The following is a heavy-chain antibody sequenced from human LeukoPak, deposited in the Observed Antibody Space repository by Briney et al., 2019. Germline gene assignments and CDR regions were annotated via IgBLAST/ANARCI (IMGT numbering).Heavy chain of an antibody. V-gene: IGHV3-23*01. CDR1: GFIFDDYA. D-gene: IGHD2-15*01. J-gene: IGHJ4*02. CDR2: ISGSGGST. CDR3: AKEWDIVVVVAAYFDY. Sequence: GGSLRLSCAASGFIFDDYAMHWVRQAPGRGLEWVSGISGSGGSTYYADSVKGRFTISRDNSKNTLYLQMNSLRAEDTAVYYCAKEWDIVVVVAAYFDYWGQGTLVTVSS.